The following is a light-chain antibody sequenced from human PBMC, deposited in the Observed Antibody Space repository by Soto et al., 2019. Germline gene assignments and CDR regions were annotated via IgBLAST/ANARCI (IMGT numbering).Light chain of an antibody. V-gene: IGKV3-15*01. CDR2: RAS. CDR3: QKYEESPPYI. Sequence: EIVLTQSPATLSVSPGESASLSCRASQSISRNLAWYQQRPSQAPRLLIFRASTRVSGIPARFSGSGSGTEFTRTGSSLQSVDFGVYHCQKYEESPPYICGQGTKQEIK. J-gene: IGKJ2*01. CDR1: QSISRN.